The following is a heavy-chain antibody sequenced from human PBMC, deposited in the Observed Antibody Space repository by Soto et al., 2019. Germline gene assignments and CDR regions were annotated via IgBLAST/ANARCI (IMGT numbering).Heavy chain of an antibody. CDR3: ARFGEGDSGYYPEFEH. CDR1: GFTFSLYE. D-gene: IGHD3-22*01. CDR2: ISNSGDTV. J-gene: IGHJ4*02. Sequence: LRLSCEASGFTFSLYEFNWVRQAPGKGLEWISYISNSGDTVYYADSVKGRFTTSKDNAKNSPYLQMNSLRAEDTAVYYCARFGEGDSGYYPEFEHWGERTLVTVSS. V-gene: IGHV3-48*03.